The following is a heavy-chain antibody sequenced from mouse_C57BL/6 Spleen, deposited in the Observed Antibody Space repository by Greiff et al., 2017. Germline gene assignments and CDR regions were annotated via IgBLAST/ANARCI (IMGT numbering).Heavy chain of an antibody. Sequence: EVKLMESGPVLVKPGASVKMSCKASGYTFTDYYMNWVKQSPGKSLAWIGVINPYNGGTSYNQKFKGTATLTVDKSSSTAYMELNSLTSEDSAVYYCARGALRILEVWGTGTTVTVSS. CDR3: ARGALRILEV. CDR1: GYTFTDYY. D-gene: IGHD1-1*01. V-gene: IGHV1-19*01. J-gene: IGHJ1*03. CDR2: INPYNGGT.